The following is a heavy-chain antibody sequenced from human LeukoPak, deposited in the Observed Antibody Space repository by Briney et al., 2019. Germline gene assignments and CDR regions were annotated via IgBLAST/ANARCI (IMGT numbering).Heavy chain of an antibody. D-gene: IGHD5-12*01. V-gene: IGHV3-11*01. CDR2: ISSSGSTI. CDR1: GFTFSDYY. Sequence: PGGSLRLSCAASGFTFSDYYMSWIRQAPGKGLEWVSYISSSGSTIYYADSVKGRFTISRDNAKNSPYLQMNSLRAEDTAVYYCARVAHSPGQGMATMGEHYFDYWGQGTLVTVSS. CDR3: ARVAHSPGQGMATMGEHYFDY. J-gene: IGHJ4*02.